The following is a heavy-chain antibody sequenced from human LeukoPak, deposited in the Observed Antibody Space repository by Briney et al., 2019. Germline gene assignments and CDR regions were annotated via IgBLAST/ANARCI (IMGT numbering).Heavy chain of an antibody. D-gene: IGHD1-26*01. J-gene: IGHJ6*02. V-gene: IGHV3-30*03. CDR1: GFTFSNYG. CDR3: ARDGGTGIVGASGGMDV. Sequence: GGSLRLSCAAPGFTFSNYGMHWVRQAPGKGLEWVAVISYDGSNKYYADSVKGRFTISRDNSKNTLYLQMNSLRAEDTAVYYCARDGGTGIVGASGGMDVWGQGTTVTVSS. CDR2: ISYDGSNK.